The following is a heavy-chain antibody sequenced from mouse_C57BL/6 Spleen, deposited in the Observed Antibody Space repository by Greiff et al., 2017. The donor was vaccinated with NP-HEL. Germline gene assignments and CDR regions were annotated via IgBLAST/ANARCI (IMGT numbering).Heavy chain of an antibody. V-gene: IGHV1-39*01. CDR1: GYSFTDYN. CDR2: INPDYGTT. CDR3: ARKKLPGGGDFDY. Sequence: EVQVLQSGPELVKPGASVKISCKASGYSFTDYNMNWVKQSTGKSLEWIGEINPDYGTTSYNQKFKGKATLTVDPSSSTAYMQLNSLTAEDSAVYYCARKKLPGGGDFDYWGQGTTLTVSA. J-gene: IGHJ2*01.